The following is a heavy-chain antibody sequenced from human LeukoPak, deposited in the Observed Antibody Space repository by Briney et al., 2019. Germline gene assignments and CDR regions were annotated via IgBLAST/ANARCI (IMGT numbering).Heavy chain of an antibody. V-gene: IGHV3-30-3*01. CDR3: AREHTRAATGTHWFGP. CDR2: ISYDGSNK. CDR1: GFTFSSYA. J-gene: IGHJ5*02. Sequence: PGRSLRLSCAASGFTFSSYAMHWVRQAPGKGLEWVAVISYDGSNKYYADSVKGRFTISRDNSMNTLYLQMNSLRVEDTAVYYCAREHTRAATGTHWFGPWGQGTVVTVSS. D-gene: IGHD6-13*01.